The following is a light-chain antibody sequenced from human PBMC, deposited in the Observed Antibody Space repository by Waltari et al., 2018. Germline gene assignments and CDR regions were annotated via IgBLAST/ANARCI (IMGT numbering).Light chain of an antibody. CDR1: QSVGRS. Sequence: SCRASQSVGRSVAWYQQKPGQAPRLPIYDASSRATGIPDRFSGSGSGTDFSLTISRLEPEDFAVYYCQHYVRLPATFGQGTKVEIK. J-gene: IGKJ1*01. V-gene: IGKV3-20*01. CDR2: DAS. CDR3: QHYVRLPAT.